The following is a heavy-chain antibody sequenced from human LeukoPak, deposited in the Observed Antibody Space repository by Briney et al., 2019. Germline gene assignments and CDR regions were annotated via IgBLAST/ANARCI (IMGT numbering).Heavy chain of an antibody. Sequence: SETLSLTCAVYGGSFSGYYWSWIRQPPGKGLEWIGEINHNGSTNYNPSLKSRVTTSVDTSKNQFSLKLSSVTAADTAVYYCARGYGSGSYYTGYNWFDPWGQGTLVTVSS. CDR2: INHNGST. CDR1: GGSFSGYY. V-gene: IGHV4-34*01. CDR3: ARGYGSGSYYTGYNWFDP. D-gene: IGHD3-10*01. J-gene: IGHJ5*02.